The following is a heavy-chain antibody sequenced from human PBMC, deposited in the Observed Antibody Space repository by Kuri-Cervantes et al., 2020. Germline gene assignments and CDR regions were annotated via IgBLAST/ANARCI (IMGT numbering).Heavy chain of an antibody. CDR3: ASGVGSPTYFDY. D-gene: IGHD3-3*01. CDR1: GGTYSSYA. V-gene: IGHV1-69*06. Sequence: SVQVSCKASGGTYSSYASSWVRQAPGQGLEWMGGIIPIFGTANYAQKLQGRVTFTADNSTSTAYMELSSLRSEDTAVYYCASGVGSPTYFDYWGQGTLVTVSS. J-gene: IGHJ4*02. CDR2: IIPIFGTA.